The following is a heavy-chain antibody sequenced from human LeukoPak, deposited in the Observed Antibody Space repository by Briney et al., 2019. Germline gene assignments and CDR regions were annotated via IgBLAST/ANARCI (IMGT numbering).Heavy chain of an antibody. CDR1: GFTFSSYG. CDR3: VGETHYAIIDC. CDR2: IWYDGSNK. V-gene: IGHV3-33*01. D-gene: IGHD4-17*01. Sequence: QPGGSLRLSCAASGFTFSSYGMHWVRQAPGKGLEWVAAIWYDGSNKYYADSVKGRFTISRDNSKNTLYLQMNSLRAEDTAVYYCVGETHYAIIDCWGQGTLVTVSS. J-gene: IGHJ4*02.